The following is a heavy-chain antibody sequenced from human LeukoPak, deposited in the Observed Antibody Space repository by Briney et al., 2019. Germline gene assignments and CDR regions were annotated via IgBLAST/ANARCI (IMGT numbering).Heavy chain of an antibody. V-gene: IGHV3-33*08. CDR1: GFTFSRHE. CDR2: IRYDGSNE. D-gene: IGHD5-12*01. J-gene: IGHJ4*02. Sequence: GGSLRLSCVASGFTFSRHEMEWVRQARGKGLEWVAVIRYDGSNENYADSVKGRFTISRDNSKNMLWLQMNSLRVEDTALYYCASHGGLWGQGTLVTVSS. CDR3: ASHGGL.